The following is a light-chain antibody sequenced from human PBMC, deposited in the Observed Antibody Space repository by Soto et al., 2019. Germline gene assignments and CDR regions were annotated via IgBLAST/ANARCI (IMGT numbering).Light chain of an antibody. J-gene: IGLJ1*01. CDR3: SSYTSSSTHV. V-gene: IGLV2-14*01. CDR1: SSDVGGYNY. Sequence: QSLLTQHASVSGSPGQSITISYTGTSSDVGGYNYVSWYQHHPCKAPKLMIYEVSNRPSGVSNRFSGSTSGNTASLTISGLQAEDEADYYGSSYTSSSTHVFGTGTKGTVL. CDR2: EVS.